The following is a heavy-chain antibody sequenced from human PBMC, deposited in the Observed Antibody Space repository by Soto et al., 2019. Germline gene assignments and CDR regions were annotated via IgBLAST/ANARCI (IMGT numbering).Heavy chain of an antibody. V-gene: IGHV1-2*02. Sequence: ASVKVSCKASGYTFTGYYMHWVRQAPGQGLEWMGWINPNSGGTNYAQKFQGRVTMTRDTSISTAYMELSRLRSDDTAVYYCARGLNHGEYVNFDYWGQGTLVTVSS. CDR3: ARGLNHGEYVNFDY. CDR1: GYTFTGYY. D-gene: IGHD4-17*01. J-gene: IGHJ4*02. CDR2: INPNSGGT.